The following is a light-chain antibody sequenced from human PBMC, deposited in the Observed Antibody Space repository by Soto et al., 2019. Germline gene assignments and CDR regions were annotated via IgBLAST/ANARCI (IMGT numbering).Light chain of an antibody. CDR3: SSFTSSSTFV. CDR1: SSDVGRYNY. CDR2: DVS. Sequence: QSALAQPASVSGSRGQSITISCTGTSSDVGRYNYVSWFQQHPGKVPKLIIYDVSNWPSGVSDRFSGSKSGNTASLTISGLHPEDEADYYCSSFTSSSTFVFGTGTKLTVL. J-gene: IGLJ1*01. V-gene: IGLV2-14*03.